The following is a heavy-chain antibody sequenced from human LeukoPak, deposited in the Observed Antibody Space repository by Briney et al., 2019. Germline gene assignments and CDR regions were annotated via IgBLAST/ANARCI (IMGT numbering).Heavy chain of an antibody. J-gene: IGHJ3*02. V-gene: IGHV3-30-3*01. CDR2: ISYAGSNK. CDR3: ARGQHRVTYSDDAFDI. Sequence: GGSLRLTCAASGFTFSSYAMHWVRQAPGKGLEWVAVISYAGSNKFYADSVRGRVTISRDNSKNTLYLQMNNLKTEDTAVYYCARGQHRVTYSDDAFDIWGQGTMVTVSS. CDR1: GFTFSSYA. D-gene: IGHD4-11*01.